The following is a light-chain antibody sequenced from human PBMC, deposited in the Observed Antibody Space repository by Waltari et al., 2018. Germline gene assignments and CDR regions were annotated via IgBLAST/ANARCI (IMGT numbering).Light chain of an antibody. CDR3: QQLNSYPRALT. V-gene: IGKV1-9*01. CDR1: QGISSY. CDR2: AAS. Sequence: DIQLTQSPSFLSASVGYRVTSTRRASQGISSYLAWYQQKPGKAPKLLIYAASTLQSGVPSRFSGSGSGTEFTLTISSLQPEDFATYYCQQLNSYPRALTFGGGTKVEIK. J-gene: IGKJ4*01.